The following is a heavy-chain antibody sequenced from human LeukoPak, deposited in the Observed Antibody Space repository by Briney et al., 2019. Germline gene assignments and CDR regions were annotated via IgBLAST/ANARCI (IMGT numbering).Heavy chain of an antibody. CDR2: INHSGST. CDR1: GGSFSGYY. V-gene: IGHV4-34*01. CDR3: ARGLSMPSYDFWSGYYLPYFDS. Sequence: PSETLSLTCAVYGGSFSGYYWSWIRQPPGKGLVWIGEINHSGSTNYNPSLKSRVTISVDTSKNQFSLKLSSVTAADTAVYYCARGLSMPSYDFWSGYYLPYFDSGGQGTLVTVSS. J-gene: IGHJ4*02. D-gene: IGHD3-3*01.